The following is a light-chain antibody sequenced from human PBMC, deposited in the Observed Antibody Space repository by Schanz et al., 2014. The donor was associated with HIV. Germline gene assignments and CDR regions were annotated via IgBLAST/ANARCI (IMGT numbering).Light chain of an antibody. CDR1: TSDIGTYDL. V-gene: IGLV2-14*02. CDR2: DVT. Sequence: QSVLTQPASVSGSPGQSITISCTGTTSDIGTYDLVSWYQQHPGKAPKLMIYDVTKRPSGVPDRFSGSKSGNTASLTVSGLQADDEADYYCSSYAATSNVLFGGGTKLTVL. CDR3: SSYAATSNVL. J-gene: IGLJ3*02.